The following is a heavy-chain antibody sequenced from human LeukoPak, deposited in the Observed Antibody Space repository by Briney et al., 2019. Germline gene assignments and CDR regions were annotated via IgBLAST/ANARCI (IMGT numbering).Heavy chain of an antibody. CDR2: IYPGDSYT. J-gene: IGHJ4*02. CDR3: ARHSNYSGTFYY. Sequence: GESLKISCKGSGYSFTTYWIGWVRQMPGKGLEWMGIIYPGDSYTRYSPSFQGQVTISADKSINTAYLQWSSLKASDTAMYYCARHSNYSGTFYYWSQGTLVTVSS. V-gene: IGHV5-51*01. CDR1: GYSFTTYW. D-gene: IGHD1-26*01.